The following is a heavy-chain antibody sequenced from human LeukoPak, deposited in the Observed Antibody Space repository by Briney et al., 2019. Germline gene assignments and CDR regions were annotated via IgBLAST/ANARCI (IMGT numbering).Heavy chain of an antibody. CDR3: ARGNGDYELGY. CDR1: GGSISSYY. D-gene: IGHD4-17*01. Sequence: PETLSLTCTVSGGSISSYYWSWIRQPPGKGLEWIGYIYYSGSTNYNPSLKSRVTISVDTSKNQFSLKLSSVTAADTAVYYCARGNGDYELGYWGQGTLVTVSS. J-gene: IGHJ4*02. V-gene: IGHV4-59*01. CDR2: IYYSGST.